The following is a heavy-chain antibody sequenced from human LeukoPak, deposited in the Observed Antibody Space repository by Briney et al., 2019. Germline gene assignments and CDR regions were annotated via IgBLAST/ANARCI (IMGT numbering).Heavy chain of an antibody. CDR1: AFTVSGNY. CDR2: IYSAGNT. J-gene: IGHJ4*01. Sequence: GGSLRLSCAASAFTVSGNYMRWVRQAPGKGLEWVSAIYSAGNTYYADSVKGRFTISRDNSKNTLYLQMNSLRAEDTAVYYCASSYCGGTLCYDHYWGHGTLVTVSS. D-gene: IGHD2-21*01. V-gene: IGHV3-53*01. CDR3: ASSYCGGTLCYDHY.